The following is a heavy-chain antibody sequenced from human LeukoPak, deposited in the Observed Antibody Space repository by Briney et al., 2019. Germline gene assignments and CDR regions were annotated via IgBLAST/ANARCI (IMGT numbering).Heavy chain of an antibody. CDR1: GYTFTSYA. CDR3: ARGYYGSGYVDY. V-gene: IGHV1-3*01. D-gene: IGHD3-10*01. CDR2: INAGNGNT. J-gene: IGHJ4*02. Sequence: GASVKVSCRASGYTFTSYAMHWVRQAPGQRLEWMGWINAGNGNTKYSQKFQGRVTITRDTSASTAYMELSSLRSEDTAVYYCARGYYGSGYVDYWGQGTLVTVSS.